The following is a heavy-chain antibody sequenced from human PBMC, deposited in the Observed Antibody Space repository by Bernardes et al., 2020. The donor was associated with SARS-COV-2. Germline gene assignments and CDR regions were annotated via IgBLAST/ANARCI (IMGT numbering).Heavy chain of an antibody. CDR1: GPSSSTSS. Sequence: RRSLSPSCLVSGPSSSTSSITWVRPAPGKVLEWVATIMKVGGHKYQLDSVTGRLTISRHNAKNPMNLQMNSLGAEDTAVYYCERVRFLKWVPDVIDYWGQGTLVTVSS. V-gene: IGHV3-7*04. J-gene: IGHJ4*02. D-gene: IGHD3-3*01. CDR2: IMKVGGHK. CDR3: ERVRFLKWVPDVIDY.